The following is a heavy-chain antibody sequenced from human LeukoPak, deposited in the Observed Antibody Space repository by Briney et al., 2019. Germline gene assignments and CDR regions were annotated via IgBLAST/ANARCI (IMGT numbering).Heavy chain of an antibody. CDR2: TYYRSKWYN. Sequence: SQTLSLTCAISGDSVSSNSAAWNWIRQSPSGGLEWLGRTYYRSKWYNDYAVSVKSRITINPDRSKNQVSLQMNSVTPEDTAVYYCARAQAFDYWGQGTLVTVSS. J-gene: IGHJ4*02. V-gene: IGHV6-1*01. CDR1: GDSVSSNSAA. CDR3: ARAQAFDY.